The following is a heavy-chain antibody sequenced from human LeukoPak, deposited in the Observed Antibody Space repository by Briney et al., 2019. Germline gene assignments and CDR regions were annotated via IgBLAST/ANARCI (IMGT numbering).Heavy chain of an antibody. V-gene: IGHV4-34*01. CDR3: ARGGNIVATTNFDY. Sequence: PSETLSLTCAVYGGSFSGYYWSWLRQPPGKGLEWIGEINHSGSTNYNPSLKSRVTISVDTSKDQFSLKLSSVTAADTAVYYCARGGNIVATTNFDYWGQGTLVTVSS. CDR2: INHSGST. D-gene: IGHD5-12*01. CDR1: GGSFSGYY. J-gene: IGHJ4*02.